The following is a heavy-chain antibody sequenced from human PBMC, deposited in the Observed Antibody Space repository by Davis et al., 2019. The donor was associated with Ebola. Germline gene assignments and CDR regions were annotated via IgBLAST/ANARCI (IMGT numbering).Heavy chain of an antibody. Sequence: AASVKVSCKASGYTFTSYGISWVRQAPGQGLEWMGWISAYNGNTNYAQKLQGRVTMTTDTSTSTAYLELRSLRSDDTAIYYCARDIGVGTIRGPSYFDYWGQGTLVTVSS. V-gene: IGHV1-18*01. CDR1: GYTFTSYG. CDR2: ISAYNGNT. CDR3: ARDIGVGTIRGPSYFDY. J-gene: IGHJ4*02. D-gene: IGHD1-1*01.